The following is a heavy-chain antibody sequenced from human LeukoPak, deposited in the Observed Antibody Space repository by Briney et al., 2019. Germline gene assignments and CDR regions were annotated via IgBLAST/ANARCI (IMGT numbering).Heavy chain of an antibody. CDR2: IYTSGST. D-gene: IGHD2-2*01. CDR3: ARGGLPAATSPYFDY. CDR1: GGSISSYY. V-gene: IGHV4-4*07. J-gene: IGHJ4*02. Sequence: SETLSLTCTFAGGSISSYYWSWIRQPAGKGLEWIGRIYTSGSTNYNPSLKSRVTMSVDTSKNQFSLKLSSVTAADTAVYYCARGGLPAATSPYFDYWGQGTLVTVSS.